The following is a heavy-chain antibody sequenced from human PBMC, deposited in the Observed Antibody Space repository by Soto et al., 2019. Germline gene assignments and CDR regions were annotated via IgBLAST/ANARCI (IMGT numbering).Heavy chain of an antibody. CDR3: AREEHCTDSSYARHYYFHSGMDV. D-gene: IGHD2-8*02. Sequence: QVQVVQSGPEVAKPGSSVKVSCKTSGYSFTHYGISWVRQAPGQGLEWVGWISATSGKVFYGQNFQGRVTSFPDTSTDTVYLELRSLRSDDTAAYYCAREEHCTDSSYARHYYFHSGMDVWGQGTTVTVS. V-gene: IGHV1-18*04. CDR1: GYSFTHYG. CDR2: ISATSGKV. J-gene: IGHJ6*02.